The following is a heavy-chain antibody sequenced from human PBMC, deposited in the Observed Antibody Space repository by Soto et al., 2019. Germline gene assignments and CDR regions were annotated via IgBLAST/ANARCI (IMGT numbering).Heavy chain of an antibody. CDR2: IFYSGST. J-gene: IGHJ5*02. Sequence: QVQLQGSGPGLVKPSETLSLTCTVSGGSISSYYWSWFRRPPGKGLEGFGYIFYSGSTNYNPSLKSRVTISVDTSKNQFSLKLSSVTAADTAVYYCARVRGTMVRGVTHNWFDPWGQGTLVTVSS. CDR1: GGSISSYY. CDR3: ARVRGTMVRGVTHNWFDP. V-gene: IGHV4-59*01. D-gene: IGHD3-10*01.